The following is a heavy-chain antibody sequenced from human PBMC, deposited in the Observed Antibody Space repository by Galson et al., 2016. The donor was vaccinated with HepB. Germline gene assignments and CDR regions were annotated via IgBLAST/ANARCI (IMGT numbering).Heavy chain of an antibody. Sequence: SLRLSCAASAVTFSGSVMHWVRQTPGKGLEWVTLISDDGRNKNYADSVKGRFIVSRDNFKNIVYLQMNSLRGEDSAIYYCARGPTEYYPDSGGYSNYFYYGLDVWGQGTTVTV. J-gene: IGHJ6*02. CDR2: ISDDGRNK. CDR3: ARGPTEYYPDSGGYSNYFYYGLDV. CDR1: AVTFSGSV. D-gene: IGHD3-22*01. V-gene: IGHV3-30*03.